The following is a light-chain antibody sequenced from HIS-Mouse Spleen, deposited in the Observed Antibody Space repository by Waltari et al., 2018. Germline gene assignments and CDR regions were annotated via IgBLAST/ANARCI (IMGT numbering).Light chain of an antibody. CDR1: QCVLYSSNNKNY. V-gene: IGKV4-1*01. Sequence: DIVMTQSPDSLAVSLGERATINCKSSQCVLYSSNNKNYLAWYQQKPGQPPKLLVYWAATRESGVPDRVSGSGSGTDFTLTISSLQAEDVAVYYCQQYYSTPWTFGQGTKVEIK. CDR2: WAA. CDR3: QQYYSTPWT. J-gene: IGKJ1*01.